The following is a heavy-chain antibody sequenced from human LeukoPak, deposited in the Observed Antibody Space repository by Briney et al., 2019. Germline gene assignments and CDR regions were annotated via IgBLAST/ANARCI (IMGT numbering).Heavy chain of an antibody. CDR1: RGTFSSYA. J-gene: IGHJ6*03. CDR2: IIPIFGTA. V-gene: IGHV1-69*13. CDR3: ARIHCSSTSCFGGLYYYYMDV. Sequence: ASVKVSCKAPRGTFSSYAISWVRQAPGQGLEWMGGIIPIFGTANYAQKFQGRVTITADESTSTAYMELSSLRSEDTAVYYCARIHCSSTSCFGGLYYYYMDVWGKGTTVTVSS. D-gene: IGHD2-2*01.